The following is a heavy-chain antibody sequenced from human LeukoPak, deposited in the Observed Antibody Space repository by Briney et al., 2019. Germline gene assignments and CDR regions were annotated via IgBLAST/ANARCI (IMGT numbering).Heavy chain of an antibody. V-gene: IGHV3-23*01. CDR1: GFTFTTYA. Sequence: GGSLRLSCAASGFTFTTYAMSWVRQAPGKGLEWVSAISGSGGTTYYADSVKGRFTISRDNSKNTLYVQMNSLRAEDTAVYYCAKEITFGGVIDYWGQGTLVTVSS. CDR2: ISGSGGTT. CDR3: AKEITFGGVIDY. J-gene: IGHJ4*02. D-gene: IGHD3-16*02.